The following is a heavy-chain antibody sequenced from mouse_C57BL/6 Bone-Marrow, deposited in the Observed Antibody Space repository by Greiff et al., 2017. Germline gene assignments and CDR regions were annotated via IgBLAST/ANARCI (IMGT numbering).Heavy chain of an antibody. Sequence: QVQLKESGPGLVQPSQCLSITCTVSGFSLTSYGVHWVRQSPGKGLEWLGVIWSGGSTDYNAAFISRLSISTDNSTSQVFFKMNSLQADDTAIYYCGRIWFYWYFDVWGTGTTVTVSS. J-gene: IGHJ1*03. CDR1: GFSLTSYG. CDR2: IWSGGST. CDR3: GRIWFYWYFDV. V-gene: IGHV2-2*01. D-gene: IGHD2-2*01.